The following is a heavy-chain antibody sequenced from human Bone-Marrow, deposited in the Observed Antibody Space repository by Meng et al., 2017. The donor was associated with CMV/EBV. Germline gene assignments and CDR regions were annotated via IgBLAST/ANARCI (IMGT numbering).Heavy chain of an antibody. D-gene: IGHD2-2*01. V-gene: IGHV4-39*07. Sequence: SETLSLTCTVSGGSISSSSYYWGWIRQPPGKGLEWIGTVYYSGSTFYSPSLKSRVTISADTSKNQFSLKLSSVTAADTAIYYCARGEDCTTTTCFAGGWFGPWGQGTLVTVYS. CDR2: VYYSGST. CDR3: ARGEDCTTTTCFAGGWFGP. CDR1: GGSISSSSYY. J-gene: IGHJ5*02.